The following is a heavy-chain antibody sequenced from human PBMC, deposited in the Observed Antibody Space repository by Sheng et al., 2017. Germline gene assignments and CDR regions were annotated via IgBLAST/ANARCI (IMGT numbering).Heavy chain of an antibody. J-gene: IGHJ3*02. Sequence: QVHLVQSGAEVKQPGSSVKVSCKASGGTISSYSITWVRQAPGQGLEWMGGIITIFSTAKYAQKFQGRVTITADESTNTVYMELSGLRSDDTAVYYCARDRGAKDAFDIWGQGTMVTVSS. V-gene: IGHV1-69*13. D-gene: IGHD1-26*01. CDR2: IITIFSTA. CDR3: ARDRGAKDAFDI. CDR1: GGTISSYS.